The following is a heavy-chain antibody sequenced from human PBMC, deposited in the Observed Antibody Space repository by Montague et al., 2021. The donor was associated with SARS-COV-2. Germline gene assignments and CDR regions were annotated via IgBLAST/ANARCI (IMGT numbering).Heavy chain of an antibody. V-gene: IGHV3-21*01. CDR2: ISSSSSYI. CDR1: GFTFSSYS. J-gene: IGHJ6*03. Sequence: SLRLSCAASGFTFSSYSMNWVRQAPGKGLEWVSSISSSSSYIYYADSVKGRFTISRDNAKNSLYLQMNSLRAEDTAVYYCARDCYGSGACYYYYMDVRGKGTTVTVSS. D-gene: IGHD3-10*01. CDR3: ARDCYGSGACYYYYMDV.